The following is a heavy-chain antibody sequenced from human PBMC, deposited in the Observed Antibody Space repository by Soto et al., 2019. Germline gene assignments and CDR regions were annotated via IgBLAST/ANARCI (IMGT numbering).Heavy chain of an antibody. D-gene: IGHD2-15*01. V-gene: IGHV1-69*13. J-gene: IGHJ6*02. Sequence: ASVKVSCKASGGTFSSYAISWVRQAPGQGLEWMGGIIPIFGTANYAQKFQGRVTITADESTSTAYMELSSLRSEDTAVYYCARDWSPRGCSSGGSCYWGAYYYYGMDVWGQGTTVTVSS. CDR2: IIPIFGTA. CDR1: GGTFSSYA. CDR3: ARDWSPRGCSSGGSCYWGAYYYYGMDV.